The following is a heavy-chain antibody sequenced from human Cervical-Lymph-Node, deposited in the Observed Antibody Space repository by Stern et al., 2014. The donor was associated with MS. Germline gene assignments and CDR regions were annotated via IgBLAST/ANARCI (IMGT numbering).Heavy chain of an antibody. D-gene: IGHD3-9*01. J-gene: IGHJ4*02. CDR3: ARELGYGSSPLDY. CDR1: GFTFSSYG. Sequence: VQLVESGGGVVQPGRSLRLSCAASGFTFSSYGMHWVRQAPGKGLEGVAVIYYDGRNKYYADSVKGRFTISRDNPKNTVFLQMNSLRAEDTAVYYCARELGYGSSPLDYWGQGTLVTVSS. CDR2: IYYDGRNK. V-gene: IGHV3-33*01.